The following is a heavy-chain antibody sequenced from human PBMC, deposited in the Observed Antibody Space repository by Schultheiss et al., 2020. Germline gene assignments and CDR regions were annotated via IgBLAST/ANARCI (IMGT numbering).Heavy chain of an antibody. J-gene: IGHJ5*02. D-gene: IGHD4-17*01. CDR3: ACRPPHDYEIGMWFDP. CDR1: GGSISSGGYS. V-gene: IGHV6-1*01. Sequence: SETLSLTCAVSGGSISSGGYSWNWIRQSPSRGLEWLGRTYYRSKWYNDYAVSVKSRITINPDTSKNQFSLQLNSVTPEDTAVYYCACRPPHDYEIGMWFDPWGQGTLVTVSS. CDR2: TYYRSKWYN.